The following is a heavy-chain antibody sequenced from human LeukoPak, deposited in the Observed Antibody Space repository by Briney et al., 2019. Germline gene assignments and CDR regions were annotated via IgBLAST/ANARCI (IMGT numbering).Heavy chain of an antibody. V-gene: IGHV3-7*01. D-gene: IGHD3-10*01. CDR2: IKQDGSEK. CDR3: ARVNYYGSGSYSD. CDR1: GFTFSSYW. Sequence: XAXSGFTFSSYWMSWVRQAPGKGXEWVANIKQDGSEKHYVDSVKGRFTIPRDNAKISLYLQMNSLRAEDTAVYYCARVNYYGSGSYSDWGQGTLVTVSS. J-gene: IGHJ4*02.